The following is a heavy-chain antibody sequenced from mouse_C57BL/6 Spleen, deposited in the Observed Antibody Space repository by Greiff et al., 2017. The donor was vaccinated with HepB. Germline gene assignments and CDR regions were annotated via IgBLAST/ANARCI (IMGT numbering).Heavy chain of an antibody. D-gene: IGHD4-1*01. Sequence: QVQLKQPGAELVKPGASVKLSCKASGYTFTSYWMHWVKQRPGQGLEWIGMIHPNSGSTNYNEKFKSKATLTVDKSSSTAYMQLSSLTSEDSAVYYCARGKGLGRYYYAMDYWGQGTSVTVSS. CDR1: GYTFTSYW. V-gene: IGHV1-64*01. J-gene: IGHJ4*01. CDR2: IHPNSGST. CDR3: ARGKGLGRYYYAMDY.